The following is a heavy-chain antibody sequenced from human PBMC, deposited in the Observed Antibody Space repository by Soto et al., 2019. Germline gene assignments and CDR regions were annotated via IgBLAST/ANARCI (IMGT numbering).Heavy chain of an antibody. J-gene: IGHJ4*02. D-gene: IGHD6-13*01. V-gene: IGHV3-21*06. CDR1: GFTLTSYT. CDR3: ARARVYATGPLDF. Sequence: XGSLRLSCAAAGFTLTSYTMNWVRQAPGKGLEWASSISSSSDYIYYADSMKGRVTISRDNAKNSLFLDMNSLTGEDTAVYYCARARVYATGPLDFWGQGTLVTVSS. CDR2: ISSSSDYI.